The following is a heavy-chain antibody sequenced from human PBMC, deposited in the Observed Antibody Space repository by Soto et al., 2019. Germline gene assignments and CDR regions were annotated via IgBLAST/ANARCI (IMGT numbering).Heavy chain of an antibody. V-gene: IGHV4-34*01. CDR2: INHSGST. Sequence: QVQLQQWGAGLLKPSETLSLTCAVYGGSFSGYYWSWFRQPPGKGLEWIGEINHSGSTNYNPSLKSRVTISVDTSKNQFSLKLSSVTAADTAVYYCARGVAAAAQGWFDPWGQGTLVTVSS. CDR3: ARGVAAAAQGWFDP. D-gene: IGHD6-13*01. J-gene: IGHJ5*02. CDR1: GGSFSGYY.